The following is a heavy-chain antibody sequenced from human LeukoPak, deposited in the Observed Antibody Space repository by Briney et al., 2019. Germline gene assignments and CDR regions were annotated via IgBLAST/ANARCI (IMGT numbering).Heavy chain of an antibody. V-gene: IGHV3-53*01. CDR2: IYSGGST. CDR3: ASHKQWLAADAFDI. D-gene: IGHD6-19*01. CDR1: GFTASSNY. Sequence: GSLRLSCAASGFTASSNYMSWVRQAPGQGLEWVSVIYSGGSTYYADSVKGRFTISRDNSKNTLYLQMNSLRAEDTAVYYCASHKQWLAADAFDIWGQGTMVTVSS. J-gene: IGHJ3*02.